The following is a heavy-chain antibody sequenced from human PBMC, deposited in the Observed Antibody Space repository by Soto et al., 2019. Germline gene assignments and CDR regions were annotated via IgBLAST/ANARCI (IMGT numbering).Heavy chain of an antibody. CDR3: AKGGGVVVAATPGFAQYGWFDP. V-gene: IGHV3-23*01. CDR2: ISGSGGST. Sequence: GSLRLSCAASGFTFSSYAMSWVRQAPGKGLEWVSAISGSGGSTYYTDSLKGRFTISRDNSKNTLYLQMNSLRAEDTAVYYCAKGGGVVVAATPGFAQYGWFDPWG. J-gene: IGHJ5*02. CDR1: GFTFSSYA. D-gene: IGHD2-15*01.